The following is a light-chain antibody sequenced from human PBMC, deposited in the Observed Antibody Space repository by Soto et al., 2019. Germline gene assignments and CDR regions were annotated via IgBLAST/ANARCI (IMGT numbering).Light chain of an antibody. Sequence: DIQMTQSPSTLSASIGDRVTITCRASQSINSLLAWYQQKPGKSPKVLSYKASTLTSGVPSRFSGSGSGTEFTLTIISLQPDDFATYYCQHYNSYSEAFGRGTKVDIK. J-gene: IGKJ1*01. V-gene: IGKV1-5*03. CDR2: KAS. CDR3: QHYNSYSEA. CDR1: QSINSL.